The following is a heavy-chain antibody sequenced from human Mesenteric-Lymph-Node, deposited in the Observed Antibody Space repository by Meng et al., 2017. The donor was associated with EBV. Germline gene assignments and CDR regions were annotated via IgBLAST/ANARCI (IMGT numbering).Heavy chain of an antibody. CDR1: GGSFSGFY. J-gene: IGHJ4*02. Sequence: QGELPEWGAVLLKPSETLSLNCAVYGGSFSGFYWTWIRQSPGRDLEWIGEINHSGFSKYNPSLKSRLTISLDTSKNQVSLTLGSVTAADTAVYYCARIRSIWGTYQNYYFDSWGQGTLVTVSS. CDR3: ARIRSIWGTYQNYYFDS. CDR2: INHSGFS. V-gene: IGHV4-34*01. D-gene: IGHD3-16*02.